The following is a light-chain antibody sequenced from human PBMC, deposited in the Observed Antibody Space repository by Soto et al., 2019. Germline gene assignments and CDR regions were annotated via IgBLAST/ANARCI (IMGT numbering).Light chain of an antibody. V-gene: IGKV3-15*01. Sequence: EMVMPQSPATLSVSPGERATLSCRASQNLSRNLAWYQQQPGQAPRLLIFYASTRATGIPARFSGSGSGTDFTLTISGLQSEDFAVYYCQQYDKWPHTFGQGTKLEIK. CDR1: QNLSRN. CDR3: QQYDKWPHT. CDR2: YAS. J-gene: IGKJ2*01.